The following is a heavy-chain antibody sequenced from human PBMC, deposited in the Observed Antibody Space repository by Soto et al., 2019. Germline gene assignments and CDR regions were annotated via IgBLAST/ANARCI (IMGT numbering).Heavy chain of an antibody. CDR3: ARKSSIRATYYFDY. J-gene: IGHJ4*02. CDR2: IIPIFGTA. CDR1: GGTFSSYA. D-gene: IGHD6-6*01. Sequence: SVKVSCKASGGTFSSYAISWVGQAPGQGLEWMGGIIPIFGTANYAQKFQGRVTITADESTSTAYMELSSLRSEDTAVYYCARKSSIRATYYFDYWGQGTLVTVSS. V-gene: IGHV1-69*13.